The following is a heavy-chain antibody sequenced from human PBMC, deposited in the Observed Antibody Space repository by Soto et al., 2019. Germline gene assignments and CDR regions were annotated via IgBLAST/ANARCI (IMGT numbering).Heavy chain of an antibody. CDR3: ATSPRLPPRWFDP. CDR2: ISPYNGNT. V-gene: IGHV1-18*01. J-gene: IGHJ5*02. Sequence: QVQMVQSGAEVKKPGASVKVSCKASGYNFITYGVTWVRQAPGQGLEWMGWISPYNGNTDYAQKFQDRVTISTDTSTTTVYMDLKSLTSDDTAVYYCATSPRLPPRWFDPWGQGTLVTVSS. CDR1: GYNFITYG.